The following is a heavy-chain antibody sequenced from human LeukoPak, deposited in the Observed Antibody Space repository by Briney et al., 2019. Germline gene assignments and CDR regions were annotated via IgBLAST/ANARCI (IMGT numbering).Heavy chain of an antibody. CDR1: GGSITSRSYY. V-gene: IGHV4-39*07. Sequence: PSETLSLTCSVSGGSITSRSYYWGWIRQPPGKGLEWIGSIYYSGTTYYSPSLKSRVTISLDTSKSQFSLKLSSVTAADTAVYYCARDHRIAAAGDAFDIWGQGTMVTVSS. CDR2: IYYSGTT. CDR3: ARDHRIAAAGDAFDI. D-gene: IGHD6-13*01. J-gene: IGHJ3*02.